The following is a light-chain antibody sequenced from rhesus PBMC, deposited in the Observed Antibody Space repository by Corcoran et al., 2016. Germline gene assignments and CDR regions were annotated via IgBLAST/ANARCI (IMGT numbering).Light chain of an antibody. Sequence: DIQMTQSPSSLSASVGDPVTITCRASQDIKNYLAWYQQRPGKAPNSLIDSASKLEGGVPSRFRGSGSGKDFTLTIMSLQPEDFATYYCQQHNTYPTFGQGTKVEIK. J-gene: IGKJ1*01. CDR1: QDIKNY. V-gene: IGKV1S14*01. CDR2: SAS. CDR3: QQHNTYPT.